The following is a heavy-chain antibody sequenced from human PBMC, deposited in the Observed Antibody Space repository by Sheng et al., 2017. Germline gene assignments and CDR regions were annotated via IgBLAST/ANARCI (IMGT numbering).Heavy chain of an antibody. CDR3: ARDDAPRYFDWLLWVGYFDY. V-gene: IGHV4-38-2*02. CDR2: IYHSGST. D-gene: IGHD3-9*01. Sequence: QVQLQESGPGLVKPSETLSLTCTVSGYSISSGYYWGWIRQPPGKGLEWIGSIYHSGSTYYNPSLKSRVTISVDTSKNQFSLKLSSVTAADTAVYYCARDDAPRYFDWLLWVGYFDYWGRGNAWSPSP. CDR1: GYSISSGYY. J-gene: IGHJ4*02.